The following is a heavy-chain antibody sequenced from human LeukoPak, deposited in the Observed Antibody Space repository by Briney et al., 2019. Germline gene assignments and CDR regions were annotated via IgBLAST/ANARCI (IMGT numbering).Heavy chain of an antibody. CDR2: ISGSGGSA. D-gene: IGHD3-10*01. J-gene: IGHJ4*02. Sequence: QTGGSLRLSCAASGFTFSSYAMSWVRQAPGEGLEWVSAISGSGGSAYYADSVKGRFTISRDNSKNTLYLQMNSLRAEDTAVYYCAKDSMVVDYWGQGTLVTVSS. CDR1: GFTFSSYA. CDR3: AKDSMVVDY. V-gene: IGHV3-23*01.